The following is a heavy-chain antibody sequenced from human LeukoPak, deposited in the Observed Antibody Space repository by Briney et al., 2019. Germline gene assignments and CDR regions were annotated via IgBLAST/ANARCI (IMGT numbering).Heavy chain of an antibody. Sequence: ASVKVSCKASGGTFSSNAISWVRQAPGQGLEWMGGITPIFGTANYAQKFQGRVTITADESTSTAYMELSSLRSEDTAVYYCASSGCSGGSCYPGEYNWFDPWGQGTLVTVSS. CDR3: ASSGCSGGSCYPGEYNWFDP. V-gene: IGHV1-69*13. CDR1: GGTFSSNA. J-gene: IGHJ5*02. D-gene: IGHD2-15*01. CDR2: ITPIFGTA.